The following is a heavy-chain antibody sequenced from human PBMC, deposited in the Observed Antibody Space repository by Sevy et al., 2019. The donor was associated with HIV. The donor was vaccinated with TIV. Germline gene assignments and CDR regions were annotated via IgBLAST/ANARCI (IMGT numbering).Heavy chain of an antibody. D-gene: IGHD5-12*01. CDR3: AKEEFSGYNFGY. CDR1: GFTFISYT. J-gene: IGHJ4*02. Sequence: GGSLRLSCVASGFTFISYTMSWVRQAPGKGLEWVSAISSGGGSTYYGDSVKGRFTISRDNSKNTVYLEINNLRAEDTALYYCAKEEFSGYNFGYWGQGTLVTVSS. CDR2: ISSGGGST. V-gene: IGHV3-23*01.